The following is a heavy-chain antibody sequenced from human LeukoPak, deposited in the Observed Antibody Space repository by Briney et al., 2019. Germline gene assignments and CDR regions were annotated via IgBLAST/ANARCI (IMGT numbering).Heavy chain of an antibody. V-gene: IGHV3-7*01. D-gene: IGHD6-13*01. CDR2: IKQDGGEK. CDR3: ARMSSSSWYVCDY. Sequence: GESLRLSCAASGFTFSSYWMTWVRQAPGKGLEWVANIKQDGGEKYYVDSVQGRFTISRDNAKNSLYLQMNSLRVEDTAVYYCARMSSSSWYVCDYWGQGTLVTVSS. J-gene: IGHJ4*02. CDR1: GFTFSSYW.